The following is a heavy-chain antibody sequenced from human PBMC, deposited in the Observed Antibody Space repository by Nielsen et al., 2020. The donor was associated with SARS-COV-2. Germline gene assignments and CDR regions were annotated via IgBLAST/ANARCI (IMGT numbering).Heavy chain of an antibody. CDR2: ISTSSNYI. Sequence: WLRQPPGKGLEWVSSISTSSNYIYYADSVKGRFTLSRDNAKMSLELQMNSLRVEDTAVYYCARSWGAIASSGTYYVFGEYDSWGQGTLVTVSS. V-gene: IGHV3-21*01. CDR3: ARSWGAIASSGTYYVFGEYDS. D-gene: IGHD1-26*01. J-gene: IGHJ4*02.